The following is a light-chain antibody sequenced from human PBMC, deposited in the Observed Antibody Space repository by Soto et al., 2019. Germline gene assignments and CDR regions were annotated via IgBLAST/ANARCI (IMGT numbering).Light chain of an antibody. CDR1: QGITSY. V-gene: IGKV1-9*01. CDR2: AAS. CDR3: QQLKTYPLS. Sequence: DIQLTQSPSFLSASVGDRVTITCRASQGITSYLAWYQQKPGKAPKFLIYAASTLQSGVPSRFSGSGSGTEFTLTTSGLQPEDFATYYCQQLKTYPLSFGGGTKVEIK. J-gene: IGKJ4*01.